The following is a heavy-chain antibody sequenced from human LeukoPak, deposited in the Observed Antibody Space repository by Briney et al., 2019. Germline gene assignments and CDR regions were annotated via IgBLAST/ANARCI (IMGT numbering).Heavy chain of an antibody. J-gene: IGHJ5*02. CDR3: AREGGIVVVPAATRGGWFDP. D-gene: IGHD2-2*01. Sequence: GGSLRLSCAASGFTFSSYWMHWVRQAPGKGLVSVSRINSDGSSTSYADSVKGRFTISRDNAKNTLYLQMNSLRAEDTAVYYCAREGGIVVVPAATRGGWFDPWGQGTLVTVSS. CDR1: GFTFSSYW. V-gene: IGHV3-74*01. CDR2: INSDGSST.